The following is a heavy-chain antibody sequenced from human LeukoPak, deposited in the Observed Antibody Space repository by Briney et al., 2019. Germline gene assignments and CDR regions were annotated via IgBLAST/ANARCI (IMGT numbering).Heavy chain of an antibody. CDR3: ARDWYCSSTSCYTRSDAFDI. CDR1: GFTFSSYW. J-gene: IGHJ3*02. CDR2: IKQDGSEK. V-gene: IGHV3-7*01. Sequence: GGSLRLSCAASGFTFSSYWMSWVRQAPGKGLEWVANIKQDGSEKYYVDSVRGRFTISRDNAKNSLYLQMNSLRAEDTAVYYCARDWYCSSTSCYTRSDAFDIWGQGKMVTVSS. D-gene: IGHD2-2*02.